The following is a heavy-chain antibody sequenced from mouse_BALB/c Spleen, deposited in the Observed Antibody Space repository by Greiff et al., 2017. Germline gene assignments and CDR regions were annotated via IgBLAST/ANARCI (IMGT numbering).Heavy chain of an antibody. V-gene: IGHV1-34*01. J-gene: IGHJ3*01. CDR1: GYSFTSYY. D-gene: IGHD2-1*01. CDR2: IDPYNGGT. Sequence: EVQLQQSGPELMKPGASVKISCKASGYSFTSYYMHWVKQSHGKSLEWIGYIDPYNGGTGYNQKFKSKATLTVDNSSSTAYMELRSLTSEDSAVYYCARSIYYHGFAYWGQGTLVTVAA. CDR3: ARSIYYHGFAY.